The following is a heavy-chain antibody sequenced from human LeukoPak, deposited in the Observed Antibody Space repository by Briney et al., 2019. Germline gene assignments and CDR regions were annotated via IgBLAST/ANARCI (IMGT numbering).Heavy chain of an antibody. J-gene: IGHJ4*02. V-gene: IGHV1-8*01. Sequence: ASVKVSCKASGYTFTSYDINWVRQATGQGLEWMGWMNPNSGNTGYAQKFQGRVTMTRNTSISTAYMELSSLRSEDTAVYYCARGRSYYDCVWGSYRSDWGQGTLVTVSS. D-gene: IGHD3-16*02. CDR2: MNPNSGNT. CDR1: GYTFTSYD. CDR3: ARGRSYYDCVWGSYRSD.